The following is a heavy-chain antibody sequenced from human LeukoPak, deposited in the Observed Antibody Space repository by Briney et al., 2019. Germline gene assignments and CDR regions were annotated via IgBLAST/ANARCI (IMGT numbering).Heavy chain of an antibody. D-gene: IGHD3/OR15-3a*01. Sequence: PGGSLRLSCAASGFTFSSYAMSWVRQAPGKGLEWVSAISGSGGSTYYAASVKGRFTISRDNAKNSLSLQMNTLRVEDTAVYYCAADIDFHFDYWGQGTLVTVSS. V-gene: IGHV3-23*01. CDR1: GFTFSSYA. CDR3: AADIDFHFDY. J-gene: IGHJ4*02. CDR2: ISGSGGST.